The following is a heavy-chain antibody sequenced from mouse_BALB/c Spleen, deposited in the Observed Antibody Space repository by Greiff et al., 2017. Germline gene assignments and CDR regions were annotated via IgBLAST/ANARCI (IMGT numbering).Heavy chain of an antibody. CDR3: ARDRSDGYYVGYAMDY. D-gene: IGHD2-3*01. CDR1: GFSLTSYG. Sequence: QVQLKESGPGLVAPSQSLSITCTVSGFSLTSYGVHWVRQPPGKGLEWLGVIWAGGSTNYNSALMSRLSISKDNSKSQVFLKMNSLQTDDTAMYYCARDRSDGYYVGYAMDYWGQGTSVTVSS. V-gene: IGHV2-9*02. J-gene: IGHJ4*01. CDR2: IWAGGST.